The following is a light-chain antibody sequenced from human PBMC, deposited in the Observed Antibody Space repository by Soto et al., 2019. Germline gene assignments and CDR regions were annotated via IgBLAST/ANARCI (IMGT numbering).Light chain of an antibody. J-gene: IGKJ5*01. CDR2: GVY. V-gene: IGKV3D-20*02. CDR1: QIIKTFY. Sequence: IVLTQAPGTLSLSPGETATLSCRASQIIKTFYFGWYQQKPGQSPRLLIYGVYSRATGTPDRFSGSGSGTDFTLTISSLEPEDFAVYYCQQRSNWPFTFGQGTRLEIK. CDR3: QQRSNWPFT.